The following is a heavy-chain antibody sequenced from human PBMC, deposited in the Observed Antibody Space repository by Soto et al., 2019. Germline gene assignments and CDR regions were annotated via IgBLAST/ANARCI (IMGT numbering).Heavy chain of an antibody. D-gene: IGHD2-2*01. V-gene: IGHV1-18*01. CDR3: ARDLAVGWFDP. CDR1: GYTFTSYS. Sequence: QVKLVQSGAEVKKPGASVKVSCKTSGYTFTSYSISWVRQAPGQGLEWMGWINVYNGNKKYAQNLQGRVTMTKDTSTSTAYMELRSLRSDDTAVYYCARDLAVGWFDPWGQGTLVTVSS. CDR2: INVYNGNK. J-gene: IGHJ5*02.